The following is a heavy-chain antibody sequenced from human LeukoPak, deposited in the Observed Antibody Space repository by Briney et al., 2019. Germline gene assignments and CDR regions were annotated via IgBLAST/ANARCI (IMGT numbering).Heavy chain of an antibody. CDR3: ARGEAYCGGDCYLD. CDR2: IYQGGST. Sequence: SETLSLTCTVSGGSISSSSYYWGWIRQPPGKGLEWIGYIYQGGSTYYNPSLKSRVTISVDRSKNQFSLKVSSVTAADTAVYYCARGEAYCGGDCYLDWGQGTLVTVSS. J-gene: IGHJ4*02. V-gene: IGHV4-30-2*01. CDR1: GGSISSSSYY. D-gene: IGHD2-21*02.